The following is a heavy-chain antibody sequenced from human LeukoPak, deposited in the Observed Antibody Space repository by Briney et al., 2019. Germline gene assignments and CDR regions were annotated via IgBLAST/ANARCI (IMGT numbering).Heavy chain of an antibody. D-gene: IGHD3-22*01. CDR3: ARGSYYYDSSGLDY. Sequence: SVKVSCKASGGTFSSYAISWVRQAPGQGLEWMGRIIPIFGTANYAQKFQGRVTITTDESTSTAYMELSSLRSEDTAVYCCARGSYYYDSSGLDYWGQGTLVTVSS. CDR1: GGTFSSYA. CDR2: IIPIFGTA. J-gene: IGHJ4*02. V-gene: IGHV1-69*05.